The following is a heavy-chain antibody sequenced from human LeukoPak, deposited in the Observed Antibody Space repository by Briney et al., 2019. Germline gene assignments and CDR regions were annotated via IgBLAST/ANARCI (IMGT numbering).Heavy chain of an antibody. CDR3: ARVSGSHGSGSSYANDY. V-gene: IGHV3-53*01. CDR1: GFAVSTNS. J-gene: IGHJ4*02. CDR2: IYSDNT. Sequence: RPGGSLRLSCTVSGFAVSTNSMSWVRQAPGKGLEWVSFIYSDNTHYSDSVKGRFTISRDNSKNTLYLQMNSLRAEDTAVYYCARVSGSHGSGSSYANDYWGQGTLVTVSS. D-gene: IGHD3-10*01.